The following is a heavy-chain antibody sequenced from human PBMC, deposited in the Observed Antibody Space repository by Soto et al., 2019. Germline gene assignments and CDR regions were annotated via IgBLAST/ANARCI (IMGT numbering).Heavy chain of an antibody. CDR3: ARGVAVAVSWFDP. CDR2: IYYSGST. CDR1: GGSISSGGYY. Sequence: PSETLSLTCTASGGSISSGGYYWSWIRQHPGKGLEWIGYIYYSGSTYYNPSLKSRVTISVDTSKNQFSLKLSSVTAADTAVYYCARGVAVAVSWFDPWGQGTLVTVSS. D-gene: IGHD6-19*01. J-gene: IGHJ5*02. V-gene: IGHV4-31*03.